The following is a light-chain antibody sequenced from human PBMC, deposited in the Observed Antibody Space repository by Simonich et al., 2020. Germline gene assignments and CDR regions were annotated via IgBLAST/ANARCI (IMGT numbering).Light chain of an antibody. CDR3: CSYAGSSTLV. V-gene: IGLV2-23*01. CDR2: EGS. J-gene: IGLJ2*01. CDR1: SSDVGSYNL. Sequence: QSALTQPASVSGSPGQSITISCTGTSSDVGSYNLVSWSQKHPGKAPKLMIYEGSKRPSGVSNRFSGSKSGNTASLTSSGRQAEDEADYYCCSYAGSSTLVFGGGTKLTVL.